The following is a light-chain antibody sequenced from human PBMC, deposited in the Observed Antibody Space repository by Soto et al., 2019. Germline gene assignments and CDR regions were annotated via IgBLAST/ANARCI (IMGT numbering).Light chain of an antibody. Sequence: QSALTQAASVSGSPGQSVTISCTGTSSVGLNFDAVSWYQHRPGEAPKLIIYEGNKRPSGVSNRFSASRSDNMASLTVSGLQAEDEAHSYCCSYLYTNSWGFGGGTKLTVL. CDR3: CSYLYTNSWG. CDR1: SSVGLNFDA. CDR2: EGN. V-gene: IGLV2-23*01. J-gene: IGLJ3*02.